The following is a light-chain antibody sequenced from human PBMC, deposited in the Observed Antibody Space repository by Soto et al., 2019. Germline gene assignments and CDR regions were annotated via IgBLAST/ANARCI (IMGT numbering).Light chain of an antibody. CDR3: SSYTRSSTYV. J-gene: IGLJ1*01. V-gene: IGLV2-14*01. Sequence: QSVLTQPASVSGSPGQSITISCTGTSSDVGGYNYVSWYQQHQGKAPKLMIYDVSNRPSGVSNRFSGSKSGNTASLTISGLQAEDEADYYCSSYTRSSTYVFGTGTKLTVL. CDR1: SSDVGGYNY. CDR2: DVS.